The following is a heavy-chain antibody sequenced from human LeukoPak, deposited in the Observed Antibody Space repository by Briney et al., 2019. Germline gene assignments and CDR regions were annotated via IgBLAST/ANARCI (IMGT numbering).Heavy chain of an antibody. CDR3: AKYYYGSGSNNWFDP. D-gene: IGHD3-10*01. V-gene: IGHV3-23*01. CDR2: ISGSGGST. J-gene: IGHJ5*02. Sequence: GGSLRLSCAASGFTFSSYAMSWVRQAPGKGLEWVSAISGSGGSTYYADSVKGRFTISRDNSKNTLYLQINSLRAEDTAVYYCAKYYYGSGSNNWFDPWGQGTLVTVSS. CDR1: GFTFSSYA.